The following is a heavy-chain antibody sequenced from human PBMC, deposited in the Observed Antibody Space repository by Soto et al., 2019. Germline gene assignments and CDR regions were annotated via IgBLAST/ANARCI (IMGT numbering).Heavy chain of an antibody. V-gene: IGHV4-59*01. Sequence: SETLSLTCTVSGGSMSSYYWNWMRQPPGKGLEWIGYIYYSGSTTYNPSLKSRVTISVDSSKNQFSLKVTSVTAADTAVYYCARVRGTAGKRYFDYWGQGTLVTVS. CDR1: GGSMSSYY. CDR2: IYYSGST. CDR3: ARVRGTAGKRYFDY. J-gene: IGHJ4*02. D-gene: IGHD6-13*01.